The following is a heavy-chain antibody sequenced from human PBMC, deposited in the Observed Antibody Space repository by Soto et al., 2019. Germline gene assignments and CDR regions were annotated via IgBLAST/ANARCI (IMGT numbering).Heavy chain of an antibody. Sequence: QITLKESGPTLVKPTQTLTLTCTFSGFSLSTSGVGVGWIRQPPGKALEWLALIYWDDDKRYSPSLKSRLTITKDTSKNQVVLTMTNMDPVDTATNYCARSFIGYYYDSSGSNWFDPWGQGTLVTVST. CDR2: IYWDDDK. D-gene: IGHD3-22*01. CDR3: ARSFIGYYYDSSGSNWFDP. J-gene: IGHJ5*02. CDR1: GFSLSTSGVG. V-gene: IGHV2-5*02.